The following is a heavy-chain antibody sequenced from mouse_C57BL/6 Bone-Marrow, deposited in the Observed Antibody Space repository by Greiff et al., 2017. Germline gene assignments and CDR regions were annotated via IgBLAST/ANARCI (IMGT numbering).Heavy chain of an antibody. J-gene: IGHJ1*03. Sequence: QFQLQQSGAELVRPGASVTLSCKASGYTFTDYEMHWVQQTPVHGLEWIGAIDPATGGTAYNQKFKGKAILTADKSSSTAYMELRSLTSEDSAVYYCTRYYYGSRWYFDVWGTGTTVTVSS. CDR1: GYTFTDYE. V-gene: IGHV1-15*01. CDR2: IDPATGGT. CDR3: TRYYYGSRWYFDV. D-gene: IGHD1-1*01.